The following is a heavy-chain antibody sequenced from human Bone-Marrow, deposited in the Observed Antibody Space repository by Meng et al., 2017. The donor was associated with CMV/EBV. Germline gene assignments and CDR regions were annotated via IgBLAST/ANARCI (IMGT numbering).Heavy chain of an antibody. J-gene: IGHJ4*02. CDR1: GFTFSSYA. CDR3: TKSRNGYGGEDY. D-gene: IGHD5-12*01. V-gene: IGHV3-23*01. CDR2: ISDSGGNT. Sequence: GGSLRLFCAASGFTFSSYAMNWVRQFPGKGLECVSTISDSGGNTYYADSVKGRFTISRDNSKNTLYLQMNSLRAEDTAVYYCTKSRNGYGGEDYWGQGILVTVSS.